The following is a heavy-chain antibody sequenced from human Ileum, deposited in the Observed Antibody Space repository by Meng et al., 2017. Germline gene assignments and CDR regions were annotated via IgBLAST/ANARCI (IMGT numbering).Heavy chain of an antibody. CDR1: SCSFTNNNYY. V-gene: IGHV4-39*01. D-gene: IGHD4-17*01. CDR3: ARRAHYGDPPR. J-gene: IGHJ4*02. CDR2: IYYGGST. Sequence: QLRLQESGPGLGKPSETLSLTCSVSSCSFTNNNYYWVWIRRPPGKGLEWIGSIYYGGSTYYNPSLKSRVTISVDTSTNQFSLKLISVTAADTAVYYCARRAHYGDPPRWGQGTLVTVSS.